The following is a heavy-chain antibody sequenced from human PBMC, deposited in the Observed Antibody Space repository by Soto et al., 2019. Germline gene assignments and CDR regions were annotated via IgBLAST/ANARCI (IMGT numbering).Heavy chain of an antibody. D-gene: IGHD3-10*01. J-gene: IGHJ6*02. V-gene: IGHV3-30*03. CDR2: ISYDGSNK. CDR1: GFTFSSYG. Sequence: GGSLRLSCASSGFTFSSYGMHLVRQAPGKGLEWVAVISYDGSNKYYADSVKGRFTISRDNSKNTLYPQMNSLRAEDTAVYYCARAVARGVKTIYYYYGMDVWGQGTTVTVSS. CDR3: ARAVARGVKTIYYYYGMDV.